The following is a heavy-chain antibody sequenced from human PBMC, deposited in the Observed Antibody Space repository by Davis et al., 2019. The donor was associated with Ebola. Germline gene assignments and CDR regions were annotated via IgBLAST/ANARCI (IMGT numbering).Heavy chain of an antibody. V-gene: IGHV3-23*01. Sequence: GESLKISCAASGFTFSNYDMSWVRQVPGKGLEWVSTISASEGHTHYSDSVKGRFTISRDNSKDTLYLQMNSLRAEDTATYYCARYCHYPDCSYFDCWGQGTMSPSPQ. CDR3: ARYCHYPDCSYFDC. CDR1: GFTFSNYD. J-gene: IGHJ4*02. D-gene: IGHD2-15*01. CDR2: ISASEGHT.